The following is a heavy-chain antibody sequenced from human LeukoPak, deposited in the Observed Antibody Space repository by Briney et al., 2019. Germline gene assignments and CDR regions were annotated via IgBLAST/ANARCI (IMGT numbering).Heavy chain of an antibody. Sequence: ASVKVSCKASGYSFTSYGISWVRQAPGQGREWMGWISAYNGNTNYAQKFQGRVTMTTDTSTRTAYMELRSLRSDDTAVYYCARDPRWNYYDSSDYRRLDYWGQGTLVTVSS. J-gene: IGHJ4*02. CDR3: ARDPRWNYYDSSDYRRLDY. CDR1: GYSFTSYG. V-gene: IGHV1-18*01. CDR2: ISAYNGNT. D-gene: IGHD3-22*01.